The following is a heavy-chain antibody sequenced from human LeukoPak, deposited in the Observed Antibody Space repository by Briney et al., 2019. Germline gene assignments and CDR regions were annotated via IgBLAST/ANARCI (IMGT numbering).Heavy chain of an antibody. CDR3: AREDRYCSGGSCYS. D-gene: IGHD2-15*01. J-gene: IGHJ4*02. V-gene: IGHV4-61*02. CDR2: IYTSGST. Sequence: SETLSLTCTVSGGSISSGSYYWSWIRQPAGKGLEWIGRIYTSGSTNYNPSLKSRVIISVDTSKNQFSLELSSVTAADTAVYYCAREDRYCSGGSCYSWGQGTLVTVSS. CDR1: GGSISSGSYY.